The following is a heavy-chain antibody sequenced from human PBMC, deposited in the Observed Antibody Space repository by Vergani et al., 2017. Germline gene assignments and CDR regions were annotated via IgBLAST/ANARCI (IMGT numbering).Heavy chain of an antibody. Sequence: QVQLQESGPGLVKPSQTLSLTCTVSGGSISSYYWSWIRQPPGKGLEWIGYIYYSGSTNYNPSLKNRVTISVDTSKNQFCLKLTSVTAADTAVYYCARGRGNWNDDAFDIWGQGTMVTVSS. CDR3: ARGRGNWNDDAFDI. J-gene: IGHJ3*02. D-gene: IGHD1-20*01. CDR2: IYYSGST. CDR1: GGSISSYY. V-gene: IGHV4-59*01.